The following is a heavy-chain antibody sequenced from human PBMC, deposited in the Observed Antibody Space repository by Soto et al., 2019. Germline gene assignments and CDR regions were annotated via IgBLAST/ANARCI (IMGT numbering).Heavy chain of an antibody. CDR2: ISSGGSTV. D-gene: IGHD1-26*01. CDR1: GFTFSDYY. J-gene: IGHJ3*02. V-gene: IGHV3-11*01. Sequence: QVQLVESGGGLVKPGGSLRLSCAASGFTFSDYYMTWIRQAPGKGLEWVSYISSGGSTVYYADSVKGRFTISRDNAKNSLYLQMNTLRAEDTAVYYCARVRGFLQNSANYDDAFDIWGQGTMVTVSS. CDR3: ARVRGFLQNSANYDDAFDI.